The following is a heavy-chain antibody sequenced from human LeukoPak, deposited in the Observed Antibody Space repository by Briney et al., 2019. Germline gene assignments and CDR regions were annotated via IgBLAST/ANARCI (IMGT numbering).Heavy chain of an antibody. V-gene: IGHV4-59*11. J-gene: IGHJ4*02. CDR2: IYYSGTT. Sequence: HSATVYVTCKVSGGYISSHYRSLVRRPPGKKLEWIGYIYYSGTTDYNPSLKSRVTISLDTSRTQFSPKLDSVTAADTAVYYCARKRHDSSGYHFDYWGQGTQVTVSS. D-gene: IGHD3-22*01. CDR3: ARKRHDSSGYHFDY. CDR1: GGYISSHY.